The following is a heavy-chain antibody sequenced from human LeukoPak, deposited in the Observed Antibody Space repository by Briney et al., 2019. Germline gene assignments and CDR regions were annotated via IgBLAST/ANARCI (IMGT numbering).Heavy chain of an antibody. CDR1: GFTFSNYA. Sequence: GGSLRLSCAASGFTFSNYALSWVRQAPGKGLEWVSSISGSSSYIYYADSVKGRFTISRDNANNSLYLQMNSLRAEDTAVYYCARVHSGSYQYYYYYYMDVWGKGTTVTVSS. CDR3: ARVHSGSYQYYYYYYMDV. V-gene: IGHV3-21*01. J-gene: IGHJ6*03. CDR2: ISGSSSYI. D-gene: IGHD1-26*01.